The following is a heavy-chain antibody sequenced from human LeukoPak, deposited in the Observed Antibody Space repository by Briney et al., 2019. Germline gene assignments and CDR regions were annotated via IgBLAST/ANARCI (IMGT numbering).Heavy chain of an antibody. J-gene: IGHJ4*02. V-gene: IGHV3-73*01. Sequence: GGSLRLSCAASGFSLSDSHMHSVRQAPGKGLEWVGHIRSRRDNYATAYGVSVQGRFTISRDDSNNMAYLQMNSLAADDTAVYYCSRQTVSCHDFWGQGTLVTVSS. CDR2: IRSRRDNYAT. CDR3: SRQTVSCHDF. CDR1: GFSLSDSH. D-gene: IGHD2-2*01.